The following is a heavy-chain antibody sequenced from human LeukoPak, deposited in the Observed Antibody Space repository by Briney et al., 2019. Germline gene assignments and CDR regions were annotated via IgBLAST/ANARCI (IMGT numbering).Heavy chain of an antibody. CDR2: INPNSGGT. CDR1: GYTFTGYY. J-gene: IGHJ6*03. D-gene: IGHD1-14*01. V-gene: IGHV1-2*02. CDR3: ARAITRYYYYMDV. Sequence: ASVKASCKASGYTFTGYYMHWVRQAPGQGLEWMGWINPNSGGTNYAQKFQGRVTMTRDTSISTAYMELSRLRSDDTAVYYCARAITRYYYYMDVWGKGTTVTVSS.